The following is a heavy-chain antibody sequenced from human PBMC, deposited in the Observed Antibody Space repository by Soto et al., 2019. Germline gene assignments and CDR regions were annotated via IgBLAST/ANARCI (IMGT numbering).Heavy chain of an antibody. D-gene: IGHD3-10*01. CDR3: ARAPSGYYFDN. V-gene: IGHV1-3*04. Sequence: QVQLVQSGAEVKKPGASVKLSCKASGYTFTSYAIHWVRQAPGQSLECMGWINTDNGNTKYSQKFQGRVTITRDTSASTAYMELSSLTSEDTAVYFCARAPSGYYFDNWGQGTLVTVSS. CDR1: GYTFTSYA. J-gene: IGHJ4*02. CDR2: INTDNGNT.